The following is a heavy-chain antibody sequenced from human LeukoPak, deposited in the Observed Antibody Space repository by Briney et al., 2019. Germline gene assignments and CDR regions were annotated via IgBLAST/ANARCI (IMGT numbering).Heavy chain of an antibody. CDR3: ARVGAAPGHFDY. J-gene: IGHJ4*02. CDR1: GYTFTSYG. CDR2: ISTYSGNT. Sequence: GASVKVSCKASGYTFTSYGISWVRQAPGQGLEWIGWISTYSGNTNYAHNLQGRITVTTETSTSTAYMELRSLRSDDTAVYYCARVGAAPGHFDYWGQGTQLTVSS. D-gene: IGHD6-13*01. V-gene: IGHV1-18*01.